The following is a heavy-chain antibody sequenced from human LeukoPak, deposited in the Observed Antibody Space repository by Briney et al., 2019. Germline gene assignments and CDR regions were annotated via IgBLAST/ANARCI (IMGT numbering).Heavy chain of an antibody. D-gene: IGHD5-18*01. CDR3: ARGGGYSYGSDY. Sequence: SVKVSCKASGGAFSSYAISWVRQAPGQGLEWMGGIIPIFGTANYAQKFQGRVTITADKSTSTAYMELSSLRSEDTAVYYCARGGGYSYGSDYWGQGTLVTVSS. CDR1: GGAFSSYA. J-gene: IGHJ4*02. CDR2: IIPIFGTA. V-gene: IGHV1-69*06.